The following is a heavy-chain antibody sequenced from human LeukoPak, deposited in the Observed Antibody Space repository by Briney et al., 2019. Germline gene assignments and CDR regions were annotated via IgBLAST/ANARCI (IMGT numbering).Heavy chain of an antibody. CDR1: GFTFSSYG. CDR2: IRYDGSNK. V-gene: IGHV3-30*02. J-gene: IGHJ4*02. Sequence: PGRSLRLSCAASGFTFSSYGMHWVRQAPGKGLEWVAFIRYDGSNKYYADSVKGRFTISRDNSKNTLYLQMNSLRAEDTAVYYCARDQAIVAANYYFDYWGQGTLVTVSS. CDR3: ARDQAIVAANYYFDY. D-gene: IGHD5-12*01.